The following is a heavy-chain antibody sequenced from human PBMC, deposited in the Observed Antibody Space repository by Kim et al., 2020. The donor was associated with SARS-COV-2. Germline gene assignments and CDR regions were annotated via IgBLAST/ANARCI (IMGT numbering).Heavy chain of an antibody. CDR1: GGSISSSSYY. V-gene: IGHV4-39*01. D-gene: IGHD2-15*01. CDR3: ARLSRGCSGGSCYPYYYYYGMDV. Sequence: SETLSLTCTVSGGSISSSSYYWGWIRQPPGKGLEWIGSIYYSGSTYYNPSLKSRVTISVDTSKNQFSLKLSSVTAADTAVYYCARLSRGCSGGSCYPYYYYYGMDVWGQGTTVTVSS. J-gene: IGHJ6*02. CDR2: IYYSGST.